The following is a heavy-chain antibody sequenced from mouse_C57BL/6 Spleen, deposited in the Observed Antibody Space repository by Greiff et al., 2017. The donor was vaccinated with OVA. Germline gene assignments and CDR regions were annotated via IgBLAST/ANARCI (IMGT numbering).Heavy chain of an antibody. J-gene: IGHJ3*01. D-gene: IGHD2-4*01. CDR3: ARYGDYSWFAY. V-gene: IGHV7-3*01. CDR2: IRNKANGYTT. CDR1: GFTFTDYY. Sequence: EVQRVESGGGLVQPGGSLSLSCAASGFTFTDYYMSWVRQPPGKALEWLGFIRNKANGYTTEYSASVKGRFTISRDNSQSILYLQMKALRAEDSATYYCARYGDYSWFAYWGQGTLVTVSA.